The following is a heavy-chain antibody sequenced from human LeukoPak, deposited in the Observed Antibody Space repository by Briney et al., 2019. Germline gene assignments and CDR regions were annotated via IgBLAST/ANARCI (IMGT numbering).Heavy chain of an antibody. J-gene: IGHJ5*01. D-gene: IGHD3-10*01. CDR2: IRNKANTYIT. Sequence: GGSLRLSCAASGFTFNNAWMSWVRQAPGKGLEWVGRIRNKANTYITKYAASVKGRFTISRDDSKNSLFLQMNSLKAEDTAVYFCARVVDGDFDWFDYWGQGTLVTVSS. CDR3: ARVVDGDFDWFDY. V-gene: IGHV3-72*01. CDR1: GFTFNNAW.